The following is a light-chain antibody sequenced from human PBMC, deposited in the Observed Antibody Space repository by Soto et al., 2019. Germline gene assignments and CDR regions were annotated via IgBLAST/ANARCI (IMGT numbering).Light chain of an antibody. J-gene: IGKJ2*01. Sequence: EIVLTQSPATLSLSPGERATLSCRASQSVSSYLAWYQQKPGQAPRLLIYDASNRATGIPARFSRSGSGTDFTPTISSLEPEDFAVYYCQQRSSWPPYSFGQGTKLEIK. V-gene: IGKV3-11*01. CDR3: QQRSSWPPYS. CDR2: DAS. CDR1: QSVSSY.